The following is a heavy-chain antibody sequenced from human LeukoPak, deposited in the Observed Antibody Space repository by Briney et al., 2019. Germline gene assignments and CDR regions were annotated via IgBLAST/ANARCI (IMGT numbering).Heavy chain of an antibody. CDR2: ISGSHNT. CDR1: GFTFSNYA. J-gene: IGHJ4*02. D-gene: IGHD3-10*01. Sequence: GGSLRLSCAASGFTFSNYAMNWVRQAPGKGLEWVSTISGSHNTYYADSVKGRFTISRDNSKNTLYLQMNSLRAEDTAVYYCANLYGSGESYWGQGTLVTVSS. CDR3: ANLYGSGESY. V-gene: IGHV3-23*01.